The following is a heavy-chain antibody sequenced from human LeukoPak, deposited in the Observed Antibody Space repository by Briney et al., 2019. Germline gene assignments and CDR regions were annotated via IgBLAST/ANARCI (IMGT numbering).Heavy chain of an antibody. V-gene: IGHV1-2*02. Sequence: ASVKVSCKASGYTFTGYYMHWVRQAPGQGLEWMGWINPNSGGTNYAQKFQGRVTMTTDTSTSTAYMELRSLRSDDTAVYYCARGVTSYEHHGIQHWGQGTLVTVSS. J-gene: IGHJ1*01. CDR2: INPNSGGT. D-gene: IGHD1-26*01. CDR3: ARGVTSYEHHGIQH. CDR1: GYTFTGYY.